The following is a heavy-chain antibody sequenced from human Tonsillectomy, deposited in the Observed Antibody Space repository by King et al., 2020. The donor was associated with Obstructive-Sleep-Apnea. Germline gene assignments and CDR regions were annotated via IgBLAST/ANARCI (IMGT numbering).Heavy chain of an antibody. CDR1: GFTFSHYA. D-gene: IGHD3-3*01. J-gene: IGHJ4*02. CDR3: ARPPNDGLWSGSLFYFHS. Sequence: VQLVQSGGGLVKPGGSLRLSCAASGFTFSHYAMNWVRQVPGKGLEWVSSISSSSSFIYYADSVEGRFTISRDNAKNSLYLQMNSLIAEDTAVYYCARPPNDGLWSGSLFYFHSWGQGTLVTVSS. CDR2: ISSSSSFI. V-gene: IGHV3-21*01.